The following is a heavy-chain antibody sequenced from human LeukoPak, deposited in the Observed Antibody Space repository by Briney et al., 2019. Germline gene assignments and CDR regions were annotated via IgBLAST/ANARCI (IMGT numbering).Heavy chain of an antibody. J-gene: IGHJ4*02. V-gene: IGHV3-53*01. CDR3: AGALWFGELNFDY. D-gene: IGHD3-10*01. CDR2: IYNGGST. CDR1: WFTVRSNH. Sequence: GSLRLSSAASWFTVRSNHTSRGRQAPGKGLGWVSVIYNGGSTYYANSVKGRFTISRDNSKNTLYLQMNSLRAEDTAVYYCAGALWFGELNFDYWGQGTLVTVSS.